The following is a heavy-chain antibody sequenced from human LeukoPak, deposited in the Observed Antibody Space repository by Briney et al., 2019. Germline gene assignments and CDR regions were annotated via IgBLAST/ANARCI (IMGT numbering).Heavy chain of an antibody. V-gene: IGHV1-18*01. CDR2: ISAYNGNT. J-gene: IGHJ5*02. D-gene: IGHD2-21*02. Sequence: ASVKVSCKASRYTFTSYGISWVRQAPGQGLEWMGWISAYNGNTSYAQKLQGRVTMTTDTSTSTAYTELRSLRSDDTAVYYCARDRVAYCGGDCYSEWFDPWGQGALVTVSS. CDR1: RYTFTSYG. CDR3: ARDRVAYCGGDCYSEWFDP.